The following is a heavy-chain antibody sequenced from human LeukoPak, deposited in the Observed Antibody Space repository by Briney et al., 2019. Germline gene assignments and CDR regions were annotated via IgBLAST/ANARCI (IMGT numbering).Heavy chain of an antibody. CDR1: GGSISSSSYY. CDR3: ARRFGRKFGERFYYYHYMDV. D-gene: IGHD3-10*01. V-gene: IGHV4-39*07. CDR2: IYYSGST. J-gene: IGHJ6*03. Sequence: SETLSLTCTVSGGSISSSSYYWGWIRQPPGKGLEWIGSIYYSGSTYYNPSLKSRVTISVDTSKNQFSLKLSSVTAADTAVYYCARRFGRKFGERFYYYHYMDVWGKGTTVTISS.